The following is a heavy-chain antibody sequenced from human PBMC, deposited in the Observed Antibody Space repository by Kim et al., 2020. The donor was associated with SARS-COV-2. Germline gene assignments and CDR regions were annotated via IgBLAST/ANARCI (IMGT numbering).Heavy chain of an antibody. V-gene: IGHV4-59*01. J-gene: IGHJ4*02. Sequence: TNYNPSPKSRVTISVDTAKNQFSLKLNSVAAADTAVYYCARVTYGSGRIDYWGQGTLVTVSS. CDR2: T. CDR3: ARVTYGSGRIDY. D-gene: IGHD3-10*01.